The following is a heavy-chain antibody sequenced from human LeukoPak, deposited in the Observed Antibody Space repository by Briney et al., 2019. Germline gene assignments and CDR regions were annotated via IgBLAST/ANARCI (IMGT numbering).Heavy chain of an antibody. Sequence: PSETLSLTCTVSGGSISSYYWSWIRQPPGKGLEWIGYIYYSGSTNYNPSLKSRLTISIDTSKNQFSLKLSSVTAADTAVYYCAREMRYSESSGSTDSYYYMDVWGKGTAVTVSS. J-gene: IGHJ6*03. D-gene: IGHD3-22*01. CDR1: GGSISSYY. CDR3: AREMRYSESSGSTDSYYYMDV. CDR2: IYYSGST. V-gene: IGHV4-59*01.